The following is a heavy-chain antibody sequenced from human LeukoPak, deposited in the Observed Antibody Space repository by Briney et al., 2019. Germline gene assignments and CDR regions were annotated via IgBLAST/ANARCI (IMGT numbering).Heavy chain of an antibody. CDR1: GFTFSSYA. D-gene: IGHD3-3*02. V-gene: IGHV3-23*01. Sequence: GGSLRLSCEASGFTFSSYAMSWVRQAPGKGLEWVSGISGSDTSTYYADSVKGRFTISRDNSKNTLYLQLNSLRAEDTAVYYCAKRRRVISPFDYWGQGTLVTVSS. J-gene: IGHJ4*02. CDR2: ISGSDTST. CDR3: AKRRRVISPFDY.